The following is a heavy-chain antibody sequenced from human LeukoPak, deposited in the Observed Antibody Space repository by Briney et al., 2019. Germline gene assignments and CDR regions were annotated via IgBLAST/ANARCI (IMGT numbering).Heavy chain of an antibody. CDR2: IYPGDSDT. Sequence: GASLQISCKGSGYSFTSYWIGWVRQLPGKGLEWRGIIYPGDSDTRYSPSFQGQVTISADKSISTAYLQWSSLKASDTAMYYCARHSRRYYDSSGYRRGYFDYWGQGTLVTVSS. V-gene: IGHV5-51*01. CDR1: GYSFTSYW. D-gene: IGHD3-22*01. CDR3: ARHSRRYYDSSGYRRGYFDY. J-gene: IGHJ4*02.